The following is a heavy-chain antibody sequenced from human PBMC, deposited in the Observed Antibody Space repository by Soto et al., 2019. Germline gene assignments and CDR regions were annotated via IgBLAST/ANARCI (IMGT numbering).Heavy chain of an antibody. V-gene: IGHV1-18*01. D-gene: IGHD6-13*01. CDR3: AREGSRSGRPRPHTYIDY. CDR1: GDTFTNSA. CDR2: ISAYNGNT. Sequence: GASVKVSCKASGDTFTNSAFIWVRQAPGQGLEWMGWISAYNGNTDYEQKFQGRVTMTTDTSTRTAHMELRSLRSDDTAVYYCAREGSRSGRPRPHTYIDYWGQGTLVTVSS. J-gene: IGHJ4*02.